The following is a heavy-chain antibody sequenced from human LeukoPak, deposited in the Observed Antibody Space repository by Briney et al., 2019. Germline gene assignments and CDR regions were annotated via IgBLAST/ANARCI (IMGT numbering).Heavy chain of an antibody. CDR1: GGSISSGSYC. CDR2: VYTSGST. CDR3: ARESGYGGTFDY. J-gene: IGHJ4*02. Sequence: SQTLSLTCTVSGGSISSGSYCWSWIRQSAGKGLEWIGRVYTSGSTNYNPSLKSRVTISVDTPKNQFSLKLSSVTAADTAVYSCARESGYGGTFDYWGQGTLVTVSS. D-gene: IGHD4-23*01. V-gene: IGHV4-61*02.